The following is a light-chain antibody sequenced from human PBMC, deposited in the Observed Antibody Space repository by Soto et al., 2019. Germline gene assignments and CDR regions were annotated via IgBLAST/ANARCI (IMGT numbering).Light chain of an antibody. CDR1: KGLESA. J-gene: IGKJ3*01. Sequence: AIQLTQSPSSLSASVGDRVPITCGASKGLESALAWDQQKPGTPPKLLIYKGSTVQSGDPSRFSGAASGTEFTLSISSLQPEDFETYYCQQFLSRPLAFGPGTKVNI. V-gene: IGKV1-13*02. CDR2: KGS. CDR3: QQFLSRPLA.